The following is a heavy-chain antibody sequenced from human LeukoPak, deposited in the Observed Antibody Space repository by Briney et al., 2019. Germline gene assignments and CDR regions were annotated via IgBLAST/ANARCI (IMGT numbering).Heavy chain of an antibody. V-gene: IGHV3-30*01. Sequence: PGGSLRLSCAASGFTFSSYAMHWVRQAPGKGLEWVAVISYDGSDKYYAGSVKGRFTISRDNSKNTLYLQMNSLRAEDTAVYYCARVAVVTAIQSRFDYWGQGTLVTVSS. CDR2: ISYDGSDK. CDR1: GFTFSSYA. D-gene: IGHD2-21*02. CDR3: ARVAVVTAIQSRFDY. J-gene: IGHJ4*02.